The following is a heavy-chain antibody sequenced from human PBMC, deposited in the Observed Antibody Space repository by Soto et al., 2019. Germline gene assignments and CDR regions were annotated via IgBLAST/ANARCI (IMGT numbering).Heavy chain of an antibody. CDR3: TTDHEGYSGNYYYYYYMDV. D-gene: IGHD6-13*01. CDR1: GFTFSNAW. J-gene: IGHJ6*03. CDR2: IKSKTDGGTT. Sequence: EVQLVESGGGLVQPGGSLRLSCAASGFTFSNAWMSWVRQAPGKGLEWVGRIKSKTDGGTTDYAAPVKGRFTISRDDSKNTLYLQMNSLKTEDTAVYYCTTDHEGYSGNYYYYYYMDVWGKGTTVTVSS. V-gene: IGHV3-15*01.